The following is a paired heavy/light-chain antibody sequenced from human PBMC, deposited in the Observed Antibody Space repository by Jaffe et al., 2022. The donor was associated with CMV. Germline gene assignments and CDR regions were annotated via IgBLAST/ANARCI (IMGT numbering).Heavy chain of an antibody. CDR3: ARHEGQLRFLEWLPEYSRNNWFDP. V-gene: IGHV4-39*01. CDR2: IYYSGST. D-gene: IGHD3-3*01. J-gene: IGHJ5*02. CDR1: GGSISSSSYY. Sequence: QLQLQESGPGLVKPSETLSLTCTVSGGSISSSSYYWGWIRQPPGKGLEWIGSIYYSGSTYYNPSLKSRVTISVDTSKNQFSLKLSSVTAADTAVYYCARHEGQLRFLEWLPEYSRNNWFDPWGQGTLVTVSS.
Light chain of an antibody. Sequence: QSALTQPASVSGSPGQSITISCTGTSSDVGGYNYVSWYQQHPGKAPKLMIYDVSNRPSGVSNRFSGSKSGNTASLTISGLQAEDEADYYCSSYTSSSTSVFGGGTKLTVL. CDR1: SSDVGGYNY. V-gene: IGLV2-14*03. J-gene: IGLJ3*02. CDR2: DVS. CDR3: SSYTSSSTSV.